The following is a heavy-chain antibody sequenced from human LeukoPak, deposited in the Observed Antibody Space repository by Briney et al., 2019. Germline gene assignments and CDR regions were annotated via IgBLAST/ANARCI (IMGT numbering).Heavy chain of an antibody. D-gene: IGHD4-17*01. CDR1: GFFFSSYC. CDR2: ISGDGTNK. Sequence: GGSLRLSCEASGFFFSSYCMHWVRQAPGKGLEWLAVISGDGTNKYYAESVKGRFTISRDSSKTTVLVQLNSLRVEDTAVYYCARDLVVDYGDYVGSYYFDYWGQGTLVTVSS. V-gene: IGHV3-30-3*01. J-gene: IGHJ4*02. CDR3: ARDLVVDYGDYVGSYYFDY.